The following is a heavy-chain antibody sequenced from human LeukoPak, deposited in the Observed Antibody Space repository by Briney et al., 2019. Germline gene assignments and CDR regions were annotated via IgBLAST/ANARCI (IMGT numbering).Heavy chain of an antibody. V-gene: IGHV4-39*07. CDR2: VHYTGST. J-gene: IGHJ3*02. CDR3: ARVVRGYSYADAFDI. CDR1: GGSVSSTSYY. D-gene: IGHD5-18*01. Sequence: SETLSLTCTVSGGSVSSTSYYWGWIRQPPGKGLEWIGSVHYTGSTYYSPSLKSRVTISADTSKNQFSLKLSSVTAADTAVYYCARVVRGYSYADAFDIWGQGTMVTVSS.